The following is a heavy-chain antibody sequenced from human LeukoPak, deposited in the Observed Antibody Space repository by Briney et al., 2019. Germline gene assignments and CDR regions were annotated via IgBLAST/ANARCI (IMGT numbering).Heavy chain of an antibody. CDR2: ISWDGGST. CDR1: GFTFDDYT. CDR3: AKYYRGLDY. V-gene: IGHV3-43*01. D-gene: IGHD3-10*01. Sequence: PGGSLRLSCASSGFTFDDYTMHWVRQAPGKGLEWVSLISWDGGSTYYADSVKGRFTISRDNSKNSLYPQMNSLRAEDTALHYCAKYYRGLDYWGQGTLVTVSS. J-gene: IGHJ4*02.